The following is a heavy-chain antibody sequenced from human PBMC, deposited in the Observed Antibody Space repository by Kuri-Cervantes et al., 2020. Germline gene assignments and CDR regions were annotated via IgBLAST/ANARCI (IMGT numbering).Heavy chain of an antibody. CDR2: IYSGGST. Sequence: GESLKISCAASGFTVSTNYMSWVRQAPGKGLEWVSVIYSGGSTYYADSVKGRFTISRDNSKNTLYLQMNSLRAEDTAVYYCAREYVVRGNFYYFDYWGQGNLVNVSS. J-gene: IGHJ4*02. V-gene: IGHV3-53*01. D-gene: IGHD3-10*01. CDR1: GFTVSTNY. CDR3: AREYVVRGNFYYFDY.